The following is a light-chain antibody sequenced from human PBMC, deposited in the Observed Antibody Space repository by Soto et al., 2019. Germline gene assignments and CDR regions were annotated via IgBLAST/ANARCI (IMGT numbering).Light chain of an antibody. CDR2: DAS. V-gene: IGKV3-11*01. Sequence: ESVLTQSPATLSLSPGERSTLSCRASQSVSTYLAWYQQKPGQPPRLLIHDASTRATGIPARFSGSGSGAYFTLTISSLEPEDFAVYYCLQRSDWWTFGQGTKVDI. CDR1: QSVSTY. CDR3: LQRSDWWT. J-gene: IGKJ1*01.